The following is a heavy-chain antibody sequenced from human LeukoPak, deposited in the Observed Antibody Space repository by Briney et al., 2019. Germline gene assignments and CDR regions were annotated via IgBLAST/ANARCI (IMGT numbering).Heavy chain of an antibody. CDR1: GFIFNSHS. J-gene: IGHJ4*02. CDR2: ISSTSSYI. Sequence: GGSLRLFCAASGFIFNSHSMNWVRQAPGKGLEWVSSISSTSSYIYYADSVKGRFTISRDNSKNTLYLQMNSLRVEDTAVYYCARTPGLHDYAYWGQGTLVTVSP. CDR3: ARTPGLHDYAY. D-gene: IGHD4-17*01. V-gene: IGHV3-21*04.